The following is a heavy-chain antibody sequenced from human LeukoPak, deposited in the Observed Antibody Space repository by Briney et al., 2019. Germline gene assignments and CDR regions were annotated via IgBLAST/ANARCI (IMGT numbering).Heavy chain of an antibody. CDR1: GGSISSGGYY. V-gene: IGHV4-31*03. D-gene: IGHD3-9*01. CDR3: ARDGWYDILTGYPI. J-gene: IGHJ3*02. Sequence: SETLSLTCTVSGGSISSGGYYWSWIRQHPGKGLEWIGYIYYSGSTYYNPSLKSRVTISVDTSKNQFSLKLNSVTAADTAVYYCARDGWYDILTGYPIWGQGTMVTVSS. CDR2: IYYSGST.